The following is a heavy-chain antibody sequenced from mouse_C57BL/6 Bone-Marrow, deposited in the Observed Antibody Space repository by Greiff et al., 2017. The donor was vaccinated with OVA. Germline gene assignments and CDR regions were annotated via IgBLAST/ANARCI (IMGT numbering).Heavy chain of an antibody. CDR1: GFSFNTYA. CDR3: VYGYDGGFAY. J-gene: IGHJ3*01. CDR2: IRSKSNNDAT. Sequence: GGGLVQPKGSLKLSCAASGFSFNTYAMNWVRQAPGKGLEWVARIRSKSNNDATYYADSVKDRFTISRDDSESMLYLQMNNLKTEDTAMYYCVYGYDGGFAYWGQGTLVTVSA. D-gene: IGHD2-2*01. V-gene: IGHV10-1*01.